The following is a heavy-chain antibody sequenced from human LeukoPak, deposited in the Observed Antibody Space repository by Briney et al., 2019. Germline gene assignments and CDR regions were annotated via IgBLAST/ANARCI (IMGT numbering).Heavy chain of an antibody. J-gene: IGHJ4*02. CDR3: ARTDIVATDTFDY. V-gene: IGHV4-59*12. Sequence: SQTLSLTCTVSGGSISSYHWSWSRQPPGKGLEWIGYIYYSGSTNYNPSLKSRVTISVDTSRNQFSLKLSSVTAADTALYYCARTDIVATDTFDYWGQGTLVTVSS. D-gene: IGHD5-12*01. CDR1: GGSISSYH. CDR2: IYYSGST.